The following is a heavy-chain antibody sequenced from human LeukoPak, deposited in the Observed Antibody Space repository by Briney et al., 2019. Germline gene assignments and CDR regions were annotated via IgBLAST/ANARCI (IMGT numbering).Heavy chain of an antibody. CDR1: GFTFSSYA. Sequence: GGSLRLSCAASGFTFSSYAMSWVRQAPGKGLEWVSAISGSGGSTYYADSVKGRFTISRDNPKNTLYLQMNSLRAEDTAVYYCAKDAGYDFWSGYRTGGDAFDIWGQGTMVTVSS. CDR3: AKDAGYDFWSGYRTGGDAFDI. D-gene: IGHD3-3*01. CDR2: ISGSGGST. V-gene: IGHV3-23*01. J-gene: IGHJ3*02.